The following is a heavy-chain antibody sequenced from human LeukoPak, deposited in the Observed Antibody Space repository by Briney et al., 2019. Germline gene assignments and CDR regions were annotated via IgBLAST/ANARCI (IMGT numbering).Heavy chain of an antibody. CDR2: IKTDGSEK. J-gene: IGHJ5*02. CDR1: GFTFSSYW. Sequence: GVSLRRSCEASGFTFSSYWMSWVRQAPGKGLEWVANIKTDGSEKYYVDSVKGRFTISRDNAKNSLYLQMYSLRAEDTAVYYCARDYTGYFPWGQGTLVIVSS. V-gene: IGHV3-7*03. D-gene: IGHD3-9*01. CDR3: ARDYTGYFP.